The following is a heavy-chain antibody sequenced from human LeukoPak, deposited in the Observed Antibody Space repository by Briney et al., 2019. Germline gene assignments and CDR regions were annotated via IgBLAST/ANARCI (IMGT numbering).Heavy chain of an antibody. CDR3: ARGYGYYLGQFDP. V-gene: IGHV4-39*07. CDR2: IYNSGTT. CDR1: GGSLSSSRYF. D-gene: IGHD3-22*01. Sequence: PSETLSLTCSVSGGSLSSSRYFWAWIRQPPGKGLDWFGSIYNSGTTHYTASLKSRVSMSLDRSRNQFSLRLNSVTAADTAVYYCARGYGYYLGQFDPWGQGTLVTVSS. J-gene: IGHJ5*02.